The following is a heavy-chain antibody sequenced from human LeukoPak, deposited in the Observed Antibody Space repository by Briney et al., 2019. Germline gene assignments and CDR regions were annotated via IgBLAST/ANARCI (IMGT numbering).Heavy chain of an antibody. D-gene: IGHD6-19*01. CDR3: AKVPYSSGWPRYYFDY. J-gene: IGHJ4*02. CDR2: ISGSGGST. V-gene: IGHV3-23*01. CDR1: GFTFSSYA. Sequence: SGGSLRLSCAASGFTFSSYAMSWVRQAPGKGLEWVSAISGSGGSTYYADSVKGRFTISRDNSKNTLYLQMNSLRAEDTAVYYCAKVPYSSGWPRYYFDYWGQGTLVTVSS.